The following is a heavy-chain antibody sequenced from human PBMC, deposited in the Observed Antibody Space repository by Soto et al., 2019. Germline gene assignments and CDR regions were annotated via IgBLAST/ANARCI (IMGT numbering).Heavy chain of an antibody. Sequence: GGSLRLSCAASGFTFSSYSMNWVRQAPGKGLEWVSSISSSSSYIYYADSVKGRFTISIDNAKNSLYLQMNSLRAEDTAVYYCARASQPNSSGSFDYWGQGTLVTVSS. CDR3: ARASQPNSSGSFDY. J-gene: IGHJ4*02. D-gene: IGHD6-19*01. CDR2: ISSSSSYI. V-gene: IGHV3-21*01. CDR1: GFTFSSYS.